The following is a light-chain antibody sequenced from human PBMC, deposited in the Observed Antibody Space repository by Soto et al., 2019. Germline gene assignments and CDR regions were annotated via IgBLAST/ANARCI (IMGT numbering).Light chain of an antibody. CDR2: AAS. CDR3: QQYYSYPRT. Sequence: IRMTQSPSSVSASPGERVTISCRASQGVSSYLAWYQQKPGKAPKLLIYAASTLDSGVPARFSGSGSGTEFTLTISCLQSEDFAAYYCQQYYSYPRTFGQGTKVDI. CDR1: QGVSSY. J-gene: IGKJ1*01. V-gene: IGKV1-8*01.